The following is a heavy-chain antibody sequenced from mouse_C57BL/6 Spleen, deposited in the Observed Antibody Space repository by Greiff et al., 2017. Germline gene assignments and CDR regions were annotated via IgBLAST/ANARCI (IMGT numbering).Heavy chain of an antibody. J-gene: IGHJ2*01. D-gene: IGHD2-4*01. CDR3: ERKGGYDYDGQYYFDY. CDR2: INPNNGGT. V-gene: IGHV1-22*01. CDR1: GYTFTDYN. Sequence: EVQLQQSGPELVKPGASVKMSCKASGYTFTDYNMHWVKQSHGKSLEWIGYINPNNGGTSYNQKFKGKATLTVNKSSSTAYMELRSLTSEDSAVYYCERKGGYDYDGQYYFDYWGQGTTLTVSS.